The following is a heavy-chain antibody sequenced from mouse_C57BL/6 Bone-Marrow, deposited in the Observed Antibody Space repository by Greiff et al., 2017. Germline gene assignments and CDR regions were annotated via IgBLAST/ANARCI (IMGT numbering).Heavy chain of an antibody. CDR1: GFTFSDYG. D-gene: IGHD2-4*01. CDR3: ADDYDWFAY. Sequence: VMLVESGGGLVKPGGSLKLSCAASGFTFSDYGMHWVRQAPEKGLEWVAYISSGSSTIYYADTVKGRFTISRDNAKNTLFLQMTSLRSEDTAMYYCADDYDWFAYWGQGTLVTVSA. V-gene: IGHV5-17*01. J-gene: IGHJ3*01. CDR2: ISSGSSTI.